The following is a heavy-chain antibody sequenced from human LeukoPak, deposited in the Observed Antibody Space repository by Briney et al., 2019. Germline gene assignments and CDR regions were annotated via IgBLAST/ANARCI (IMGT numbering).Heavy chain of an antibody. D-gene: IGHD2-21*02. V-gene: IGHV1-46*01. Sequence: GASVKVSCKASGYTFTSYYIHWVRQAPGQGLEWMGIINPSGGSTTYAQKFQGRVTMTRDTSTSTVYMELSSLRSEDTAVYYCARDREHIVVVTATHDAFDIWGQGTVVTVSS. CDR3: ARDREHIVVVTATHDAFDI. CDR2: INPSGGST. CDR1: GYTFTSYY. J-gene: IGHJ3*02.